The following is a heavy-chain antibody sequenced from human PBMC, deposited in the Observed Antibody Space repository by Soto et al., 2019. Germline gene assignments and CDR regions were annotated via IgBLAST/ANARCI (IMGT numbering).Heavy chain of an antibody. CDR2: IIPIFGTA. D-gene: IGHD6-6*01. V-gene: IGHV1-69*13. J-gene: IGHJ6*02. CDR1: GGTFSSYA. Sequence: GASVKVSCKASGGTFSSYAISWVRQAPGQGLEWMGGIIPIFGTANYAQKFQGRVTITADESTSTAYMELSSLRSEDTAVYYCAREGYSTSSGGYYYYYYAMDVWGQGTTVTVSS. CDR3: AREGYSTSSGGYYYYYYAMDV.